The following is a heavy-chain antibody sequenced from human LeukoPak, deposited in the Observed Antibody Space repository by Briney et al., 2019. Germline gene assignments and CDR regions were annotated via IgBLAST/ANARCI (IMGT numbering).Heavy chain of an antibody. D-gene: IGHD6-13*01. CDR2: TYYRSKWYN. CDR3: ARDQVAAAGTYDY. CDR1: GGSVSSNSAA. J-gene: IGHJ4*02. Sequence: SQTLSLTCAISGGSVSSNSAAWNWIRQSLSRGLEWLGRTYYRSKWYNDYAVSVKSRITINPDTSKNQFSLQLNSVTPEDTAVYYCARDQVAAAGTYDYWGQGTLVTVSS. V-gene: IGHV6-1*01.